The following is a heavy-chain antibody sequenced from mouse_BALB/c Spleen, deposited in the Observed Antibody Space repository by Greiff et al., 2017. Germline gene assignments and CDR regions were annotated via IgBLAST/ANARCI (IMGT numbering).Heavy chain of an antibody. CDR2: IDPENGDT. V-gene: IGHV14-4*02. CDR3: SGGYGFAY. D-gene: IGHD2-2*01. Sequence: VQLQQSGAELVRSGASVKLSCTASGFNIKDYYMHWVKQRPEQGLEWIGWIDPENGDTEYAPKFQGKATMTADTSSNTAYLQLSSLTSEDTAVYYCSGGYGFAYWGQGTLVTVSA. CDR1: GFNIKDYY. J-gene: IGHJ3*01.